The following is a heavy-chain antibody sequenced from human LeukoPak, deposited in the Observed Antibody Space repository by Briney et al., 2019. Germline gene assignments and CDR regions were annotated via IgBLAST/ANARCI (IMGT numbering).Heavy chain of an antibody. Sequence: GGSLRLSCAASGFTFSSYWMHWVRQAPGKGLVWVSRINSDGSSTSYADSVKGRFTISRGNSKNTLYLQMNSLNAEDTAVYYCAKDEVVPGYYYTDVWGRGTTVTISS. CDR2: INSDGSST. J-gene: IGHJ6*03. CDR1: GFTFSSYW. D-gene: IGHD2-2*01. CDR3: AKDEVVPGYYYTDV. V-gene: IGHV3-74*01.